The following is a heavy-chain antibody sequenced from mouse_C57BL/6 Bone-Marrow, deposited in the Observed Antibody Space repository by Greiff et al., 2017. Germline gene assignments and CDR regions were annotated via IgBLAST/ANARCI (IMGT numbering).Heavy chain of an antibody. J-gene: IGHJ3*01. D-gene: IGHD2-10*01. V-gene: IGHV1-50*01. Sequence: VQLQQPGAELVKPGASVKLSCKASGYTFTSYWMQWVKQRPGQGLEWIGKIDPSDSYTNYNQKFKGKATLTVDTSSSTAYMQLSSLTSEDSAVYYCARGGLPGWFAYWGQGTLVTVSA. CDR3: ARGGLPGWFAY. CDR2: IDPSDSYT. CDR1: GYTFTSYW.